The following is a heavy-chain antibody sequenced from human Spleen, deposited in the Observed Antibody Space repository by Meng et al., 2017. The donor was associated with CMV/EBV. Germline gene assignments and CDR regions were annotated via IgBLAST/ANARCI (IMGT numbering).Heavy chain of an antibody. V-gene: IGHV1-8*01. Sequence: YNFSTYDISWVRQAAGQGLEWMGSVNPQSGSTDYEQKFRGRVTLTSTTSESTAYMELGSLRSDDKAVYYCARGVGHDDFWRSNWFDPWGQGTLVTVSS. CDR1: YNFSTYD. CDR2: VNPQSGST. CDR3: ARGVGHDDFWRSNWFDP. D-gene: IGHD3-3*01. J-gene: IGHJ5*02.